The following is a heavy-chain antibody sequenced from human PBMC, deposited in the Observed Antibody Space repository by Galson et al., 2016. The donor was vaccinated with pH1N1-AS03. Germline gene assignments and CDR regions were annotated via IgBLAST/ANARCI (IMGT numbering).Heavy chain of an antibody. V-gene: IGHV1-69*04. J-gene: IGHJ4*02. CDR2: LTPMLNVT. CDR1: GGTFGTSA. D-gene: IGHD3-16*01. CDR3: ATLGGVGYLDN. Sequence: SVKVSCKASGGTFGTSAISWVRQAPGQGPEWMGRLTPMLNVTSYAQKFQGRVTITAGTSTSTVYMELSSLRSDDTAVYYCATLGGVGYLDNCGRGTLVTVSS.